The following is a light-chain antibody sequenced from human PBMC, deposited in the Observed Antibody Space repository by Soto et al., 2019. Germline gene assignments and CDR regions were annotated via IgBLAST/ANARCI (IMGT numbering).Light chain of an antibody. Sequence: QSVLTQPPSASGTPGQRVTISCSGSSSNIGSNTVNWYQQLPGTAPKLLIYSNNQRPSGVPDRFSGSKSGTSASLAISGLQSEDEADYYCAAWDDLYVFGTGTKVTVL. CDR2: SNN. J-gene: IGLJ1*01. CDR3: AAWDDLYV. V-gene: IGLV1-44*01. CDR1: SSNIGSNT.